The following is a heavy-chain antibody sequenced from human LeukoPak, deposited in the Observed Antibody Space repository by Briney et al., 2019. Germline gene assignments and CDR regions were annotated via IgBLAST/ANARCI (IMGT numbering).Heavy chain of an antibody. CDR3: ARSIVVVPAAHAPYYYYYYMDV. D-gene: IGHD2-2*01. CDR2: IYTSGST. V-gene: IGHV4-61*02. CDR1: GGSISSGSYY. Sequence: SQTLSLTCTVSGGSISSGSYYWSWLWQPAGKGLEWIGRIYTSGSTNYNPSLKSRVTISVDTSKNQFSLKLSSVTAADTAVYYCARSIVVVPAAHAPYYYYYYMDVWGKGTTVTVSS. J-gene: IGHJ6*03.